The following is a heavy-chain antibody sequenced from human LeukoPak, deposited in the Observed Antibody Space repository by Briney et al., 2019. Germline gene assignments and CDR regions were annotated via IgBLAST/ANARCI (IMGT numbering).Heavy chain of an antibody. D-gene: IGHD6-19*01. Sequence: ASVKVSCKASGYTFTSYGISWVRRAPGQGLEWMGWISAYNGNTNYAQKLQGRVTMTTDTSTSTAYMELRSLRSDDTAVYYCARYSSGWYGLYYFDYWGQGTLVTVSS. V-gene: IGHV1-18*01. J-gene: IGHJ4*02. CDR2: ISAYNGNT. CDR3: ARYSSGWYGLYYFDY. CDR1: GYTFTSYG.